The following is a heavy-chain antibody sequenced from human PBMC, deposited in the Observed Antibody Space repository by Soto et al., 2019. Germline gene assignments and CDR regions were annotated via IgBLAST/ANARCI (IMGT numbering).Heavy chain of an antibody. CDR3: ARVKTYYYDSSGYSGMDV. V-gene: IGHV4-4*02. D-gene: IGHD3-22*01. Sequence: SETLSLTCAVSGGSISSSNWWSWVRQPPGKGLEWIGEIYHSGSTNYNPSLKSRVTISVDKSKNQFSLKLSSVTAADTAVYYCARVKTYYYDSSGYSGMDVWGQGTTVTVSS. CDR2: IYHSGST. CDR1: GGSISSSNW. J-gene: IGHJ6*02.